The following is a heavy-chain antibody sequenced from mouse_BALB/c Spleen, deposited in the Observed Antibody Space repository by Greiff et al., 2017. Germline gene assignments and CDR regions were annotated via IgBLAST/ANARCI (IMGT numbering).Heavy chain of an antibody. J-gene: IGHJ2*01. Sequence: EVQRVESGGGLVKPGGSLKLSCAASGFTFSSYAMSWVRQSPEKRLEWVAEISSGGSYTYYPDTVTGRFTISRDNAKNTLYLEMSSLRSEDTAMYYCAREDYWGQGTTLTVSS. V-gene: IGHV5-9-4*01. CDR3: AREDY. CDR2: ISSGGSYT. CDR1: GFTFSSYA.